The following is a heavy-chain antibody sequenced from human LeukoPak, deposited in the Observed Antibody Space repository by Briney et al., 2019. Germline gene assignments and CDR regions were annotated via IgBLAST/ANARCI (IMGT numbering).Heavy chain of an antibody. Sequence: GGSLRLSCAASGFTFSSYSMNWVRQAPGKGLEWVSSISSSSSYIYYADSVKGRFTISRDNAKNSLYLQMNSLRAEDTAVYYCXXXXXXXXDYGDYGSPHWFDPWGQGTLVTVSS. CDR3: XXXXXXXXDYGDYGSPHWFDP. J-gene: IGHJ5*02. V-gene: IGHV3-21*01. CDR1: GFTFSSYS. CDR2: ISSSSSYI. D-gene: IGHD4-17*01.